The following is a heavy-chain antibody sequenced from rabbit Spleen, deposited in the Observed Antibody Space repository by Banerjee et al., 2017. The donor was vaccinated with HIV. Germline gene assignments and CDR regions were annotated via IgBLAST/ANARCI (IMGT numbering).Heavy chain of an antibody. CDR3: ARDTGSSFSSYGMDL. CDR1: GVSFSSNYY. V-gene: IGHV1S40*01. J-gene: IGHJ6*01. Sequence: QSLEESGGDLVKPGASLTLTCTASGVSFSSNYYMCWVRQAPGKGLEWIACIDTGSSGFTYFASWAKGRFPCSKTSATTVTLQMTSLTAADTATYFCARDTGSSFSSYGMDLWGPGTLVTVS. D-gene: IGHD8-1*01. CDR2: IDTGSSGFT.